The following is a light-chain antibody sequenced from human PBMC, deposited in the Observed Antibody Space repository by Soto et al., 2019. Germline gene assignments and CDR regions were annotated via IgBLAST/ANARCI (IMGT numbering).Light chain of an antibody. Sequence: EIVLTQSPATLSLSPGERATLSCRASQSVNSFLAWYQQKPGQAPRLLIYDASNRATGVPARFRGSGSGTDFTLTISSLEPEDFAVYYCQHRRDWPLTFGGGTKVEIK. CDR2: DAS. CDR3: QHRRDWPLT. J-gene: IGKJ4*01. V-gene: IGKV3-11*01. CDR1: QSVNSF.